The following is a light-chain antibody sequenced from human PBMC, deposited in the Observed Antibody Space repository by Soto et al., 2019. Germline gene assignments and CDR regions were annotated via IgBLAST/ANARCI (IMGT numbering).Light chain of an antibody. Sequence: AIRMTQSPSSFSASTGDRVTIACRASQGISRYLAWYQQKPGKAPKLLIDKASRLESGVPSRFSGSGSGTDITLTICRLETEDCAVYYCQPYGSSPLTFRGGAKVDIK. CDR3: QPYGSSPLT. CDR1: QGISRY. V-gene: IGKV1-8*01. J-gene: IGKJ4*01. CDR2: KAS.